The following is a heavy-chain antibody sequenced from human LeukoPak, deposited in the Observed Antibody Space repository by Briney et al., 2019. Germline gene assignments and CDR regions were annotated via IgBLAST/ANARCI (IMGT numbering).Heavy chain of an antibody. CDR2: MDPNNGNT. J-gene: IGHJ5*02. CDR1: GYTFTSYD. V-gene: IGHV1-8*01. Sequence: ASVKVSCKASGYTFTSYDINWVRQATGQGLEWMGWMDPNNGNTGYAQKFQGRVTMTRNTSISTAYMELSSLRSEDTAVYYCARELGTHLNWFDPWGQGTLVTVSS. D-gene: IGHD7-27*01. CDR3: ARELGTHLNWFDP.